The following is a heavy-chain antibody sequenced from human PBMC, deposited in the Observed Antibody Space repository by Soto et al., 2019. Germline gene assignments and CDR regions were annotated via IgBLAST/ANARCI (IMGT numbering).Heavy chain of an antibody. J-gene: IGHJ4*02. D-gene: IGHD6-19*01. Sequence: PGGSLRLSCTASGFTFGDYAMSWFRQAPGKGLEWVGFIRSKAYGGTTEYAASVKGRFTISRDDSKGIAYLQMNSLKTEDTAVYYCTCMYSSGWPQGYWGQGTLVTVSS. CDR3: TCMYSSGWPQGY. CDR1: GFTFGDYA. CDR2: IRSKAYGGTT. V-gene: IGHV3-49*03.